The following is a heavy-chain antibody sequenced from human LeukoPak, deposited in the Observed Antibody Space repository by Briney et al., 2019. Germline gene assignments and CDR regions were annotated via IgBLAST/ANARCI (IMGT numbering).Heavy chain of an antibody. CDR1: GFTFSIST. D-gene: IGHD3-16*01. V-gene: IGHV3-23*01. CDR2: ISGSGGST. Sequence: GGSLRLSCAASGFTFSISTMSWVRQAPGKGLEWVSAISGSGGSTYYADSVKGRFTISRDNSKNTLYLQMNSLRAEDTAVYCCAKRITPRDPYWGQGTLVTVSS. CDR3: AKRITPRDPY. J-gene: IGHJ4*02.